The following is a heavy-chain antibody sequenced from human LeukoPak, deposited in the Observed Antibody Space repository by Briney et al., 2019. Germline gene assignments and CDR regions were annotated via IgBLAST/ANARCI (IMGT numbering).Heavy chain of an antibody. CDR3: AHAPGFQQLPKEEPYYFDY. CDR2: IYWNDDK. CDR1: GFSLSTSGVG. Sequence: SGPTLVKPTQTLTLTCTFSGFSLSTSGVGVGWIRQPPGKALEWLALIYWNDDKRYSPSLKSRLTITKDTSKNQVVLTMTNMDPVDTATYYCAHAPGFQQLPKEEPYYFDYWGQGTLVTVSS. V-gene: IGHV2-5*01. J-gene: IGHJ4*02. D-gene: IGHD6-13*01.